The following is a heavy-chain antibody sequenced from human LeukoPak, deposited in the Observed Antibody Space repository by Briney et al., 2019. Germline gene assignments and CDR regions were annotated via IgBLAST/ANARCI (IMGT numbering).Heavy chain of an antibody. CDR1: GFTFTNYA. V-gene: IGHV3-30*09. J-gene: IGHJ3*02. CDR3: ARDLGSSTGAFDI. D-gene: IGHD2-2*01. CDR2: VSYDGTDT. Sequence: GGSLRLSCAASGFTFTNYAMNWVRQAPGKGLEWVATVSYDGTDTSYADSVKGRFAILRDNSKNTLYLQMNSLRAEDTAVYYCARDLGSSTGAFDIWGQGTMVTVSS.